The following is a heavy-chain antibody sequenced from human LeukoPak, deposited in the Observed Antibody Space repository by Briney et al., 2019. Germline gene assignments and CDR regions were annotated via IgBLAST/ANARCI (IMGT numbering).Heavy chain of an antibody. D-gene: IGHD2-15*01. CDR2: INHSGST. Sequence: KPSETLSLTCAVYGGSFSGYYWSWIRQPPGKVEEWIGEINHSGSTNYNPSLKSRVTISVDTSKNQFSMKLSSVTAADTAVYYCAREGVVGAYGHFDYWGQGTLVTVSS. CDR1: GGSFSGYY. CDR3: AREGVVGAYGHFDY. V-gene: IGHV4-34*01. J-gene: IGHJ4*02.